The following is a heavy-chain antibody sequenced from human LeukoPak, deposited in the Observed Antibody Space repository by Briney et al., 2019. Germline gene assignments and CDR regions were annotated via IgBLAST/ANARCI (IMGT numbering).Heavy chain of an antibody. D-gene: IGHD3-22*01. CDR1: GSSVSSYY. J-gene: IGHJ3*02. Sequence: GGSLRLSCAASGSSVSSYYMSWVRQPPGKGLEWVSVIYSGGNTYYADSVKGRFTISRDNSKNTLYLQMNSLRAEDTAVYYCARDSYYDSSGYYYPNAFDIWGQGTMVTVSS. CDR2: IYSGGNT. V-gene: IGHV3-66*01. CDR3: ARDSYYDSSGYYYPNAFDI.